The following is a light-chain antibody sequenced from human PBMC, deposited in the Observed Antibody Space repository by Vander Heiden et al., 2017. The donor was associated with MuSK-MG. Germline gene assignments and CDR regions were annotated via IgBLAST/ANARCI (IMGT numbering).Light chain of an antibody. CDR2: VAS. Sequence: DIQMTQSPSSLSASVGDRVTITCRASQGISNYLAWYQQKPGNGPKLLIYVASTLQSRVPSRFSGSGSGTDFTLTISSLQPEDVATYYCQNENSAPWTFGQGTKVEIK. J-gene: IGKJ1*01. CDR3: QNENSAPWT. CDR1: QGISNY. V-gene: IGKV1-27*01.